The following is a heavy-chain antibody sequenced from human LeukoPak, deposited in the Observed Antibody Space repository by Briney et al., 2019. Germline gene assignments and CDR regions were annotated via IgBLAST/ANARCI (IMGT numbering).Heavy chain of an antibody. J-gene: IGHJ4*02. Sequence: GGSLRLSCAASGFTFSDYAMSWVRQAPGKGLEWVSGISGSGGNTNYADSVKGRFTISRDNSKNTLYLQMNSLRAEDTAVYYCAKGRSGSYSPTWDYWGQGTLVTLSS. V-gene: IGHV3-23*01. CDR1: GFTFSDYA. D-gene: IGHD1-26*01. CDR3: AKGRSGSYSPTWDY. CDR2: ISGSGGNT.